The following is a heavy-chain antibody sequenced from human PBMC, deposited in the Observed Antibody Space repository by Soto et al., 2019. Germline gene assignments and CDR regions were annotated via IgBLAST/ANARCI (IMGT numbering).Heavy chain of an antibody. CDR1: GYTFTSYA. J-gene: IGHJ4*02. V-gene: IGHV1-3*01. Sequence: GASVKVSCKASGYTFTSYAMHWVRQAPGQRLEWMGWINAGNGNTKYSQKFQGRVTITRDTSASTAYMELSSLRSEDTAVYYCARGPYYDSSGYYYFDYWGQGTLVTVSS. CDR2: INAGNGNT. CDR3: ARGPYYDSSGYYYFDY. D-gene: IGHD3-22*01.